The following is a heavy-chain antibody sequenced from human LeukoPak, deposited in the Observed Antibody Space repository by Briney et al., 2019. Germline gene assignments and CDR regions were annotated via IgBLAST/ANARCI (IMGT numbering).Heavy chain of an antibody. CDR1: GYTFTSYG. Sequence: ASVKVSCMASGYTFTSYGISWVRQAPGQGLEWMGWISAYNGNTNYAQKFQGRLTITADISTNTVYMELSSLRFDDTAVYFCAGIPVFGVVLHQEPVWGKGTTVTVSS. D-gene: IGHD3-3*01. J-gene: IGHJ6*03. CDR2: ISAYNGNT. CDR3: AGIPVFGVVLHQEPV. V-gene: IGHV1-18*01.